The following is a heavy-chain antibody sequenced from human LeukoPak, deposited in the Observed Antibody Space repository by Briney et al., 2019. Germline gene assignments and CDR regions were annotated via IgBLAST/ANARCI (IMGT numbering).Heavy chain of an antibody. J-gene: IGHJ6*02. CDR2: INHSGST. V-gene: IGHV4-34*01. Sequence: SETLSLTCAVYGGSFSGYYWSWIRQPPGKGLEWTGEINHSGSTNYNPSLKSRVTISVDTSKNQFSLKLSSVTAADTAVYYCARGDCSSTSCQIRYYYYGMDVWGQGTTVTVSS. CDR3: ARGDCSSTSCQIRYYYYGMDV. D-gene: IGHD2-2*01. CDR1: GGSFSGYY.